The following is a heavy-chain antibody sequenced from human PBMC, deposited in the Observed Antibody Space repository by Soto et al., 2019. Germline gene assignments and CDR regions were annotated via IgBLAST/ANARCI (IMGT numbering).Heavy chain of an antibody. CDR1: GFTFSDYP. V-gene: IGHV3-48*02. CDR2: IRTISSAI. J-gene: IGHJ4*02. CDR3: AREAPSFDS. Sequence: GGSLRLSCAASGFTFSDYPMNWVRQAPGKGLEWVSSIRTISSAIYFADSVRGRFTISRDNARNSLYLQMTSLRDEDTAVYYCAREAPSFDSWGQGTLVTVSS.